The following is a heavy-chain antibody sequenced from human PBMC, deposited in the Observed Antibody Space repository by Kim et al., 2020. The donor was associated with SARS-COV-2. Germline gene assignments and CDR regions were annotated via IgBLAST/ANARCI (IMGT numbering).Heavy chain of an antibody. D-gene: IGHD3-22*01. CDR3: ARTPYYYDSSGYRSEGWYFDY. Sequence: ASVKVSCKASGYTFTGYYMHWVRQAPGQGLEWMGWINPNSGGTNYAKKFQGRVTMTRDTSISTAYMELRRLRSDDTAVYYLARTPYYYDSSGYRSEGWYFDYWRQGTLVTVSS. CDR1: GYTFTGYY. V-gene: IGHV1-2*02. CDR2: INPNSGGT. J-gene: IGHJ4*02.